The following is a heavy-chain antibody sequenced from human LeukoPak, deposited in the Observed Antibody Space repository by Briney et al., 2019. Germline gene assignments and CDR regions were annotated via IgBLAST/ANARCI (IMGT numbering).Heavy chain of an antibody. CDR1: GFTFSSYD. V-gene: IGHV3-13*01. J-gene: IGHJ6*02. Sequence: GESLRLSCAASGFTFSSYDMHWVRHAPGKGLEWVSAIGTAGDTYYPGSVKGRFTISRENAKNSLYLQMNSLRAGDTAVYYCARGTIFGVHYGMDVWGQGTTVTVSS. CDR3: ARGTIFGVHYGMDV. D-gene: IGHD3-3*01. CDR2: IGTAGDT.